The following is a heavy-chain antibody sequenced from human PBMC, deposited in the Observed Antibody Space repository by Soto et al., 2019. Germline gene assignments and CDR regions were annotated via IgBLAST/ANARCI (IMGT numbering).Heavy chain of an antibody. J-gene: IGHJ4*02. D-gene: IGHD3-9*01. CDR2: INHVGYT. CDR3: ARLRRYFDWLPRYYIDY. Sequence: PSETLSLTCAVYGWSFSGYYWSWIRQPPGKGLEWIGEINHVGYTDYNPSLKSRVTISADTSKNQFSLILTSVTAADTAVYYCARLRRYFDWLPRYYIDYWGQGTQVTVSS. V-gene: IGHV4-34*01. CDR1: GWSFSGYY.